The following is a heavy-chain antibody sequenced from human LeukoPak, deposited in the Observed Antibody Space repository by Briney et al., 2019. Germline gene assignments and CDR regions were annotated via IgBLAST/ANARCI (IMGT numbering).Heavy chain of an antibody. CDR2: IYYSGST. J-gene: IGHJ4*02. D-gene: IGHD3-22*01. V-gene: IGHV4-4*01. CDR1: GGSISSSNW. CDR3: ARVVGYYDSSGYLYYFDY. Sequence: SETVSLTCAVSGGSISSSNWWSWVRQPPGKGLEWIGEIYYSGSTYYNPSLKSRVTISVDTSKNQFSLKLSSVTAADTAVYCCARVVGYYDSSGYLYYFDYWGQGTLVTVSS.